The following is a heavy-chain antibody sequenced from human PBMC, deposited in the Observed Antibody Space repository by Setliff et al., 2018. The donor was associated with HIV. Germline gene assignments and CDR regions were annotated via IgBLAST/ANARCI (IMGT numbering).Heavy chain of an antibody. Sequence: GGSLRLSCAASGFTFSDYYMSWIRQAPGKGLEWVSYISSSGSTIYYADSAKGRFTISRDNAKNSLYLQMNSLRAEDTAVYYCARTTVTTWFDPWGQGTLVTVSS. D-gene: IGHD4-17*01. CDR3: ARTTVTTWFDP. V-gene: IGHV3-11*01. CDR2: ISSSGSTI. CDR1: GFTFSDYY. J-gene: IGHJ5*02.